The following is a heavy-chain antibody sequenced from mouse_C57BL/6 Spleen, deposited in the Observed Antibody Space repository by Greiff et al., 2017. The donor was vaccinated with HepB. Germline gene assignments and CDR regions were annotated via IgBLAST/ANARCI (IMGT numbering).Heavy chain of an antibody. J-gene: IGHJ3*01. D-gene: IGHD2-5*01. CDR3: ASRAYYSNYEGFFAY. CDR2: ISSGGSYT. CDR1: GFTFSSYG. Sequence: EVQLVESGGDLVKPGGSLKLSCAASGFTFSSYGMSWVRQTPDKRLEWVATISSGGSYTYYPDSVKGRFTISRDNAKNTLYLQMSSLKSEDTAMYYCASRAYYSNYEGFFAYWGQGTLVTVSA. V-gene: IGHV5-6*01.